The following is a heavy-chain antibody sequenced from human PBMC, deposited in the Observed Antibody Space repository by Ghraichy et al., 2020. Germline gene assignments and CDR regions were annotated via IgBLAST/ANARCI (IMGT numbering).Heavy chain of an antibody. J-gene: IGHJ6*02. V-gene: IGHV3-74*01. CDR2: INSDGSST. CDR1: GFTFSSYW. CDR3: ARDLIAVAGLDV. D-gene: IGHD6-19*01. Sequence: GESLRLSCAASGFTFSSYWMHWVRQAPGKGLVWVSRINSDGSSTSYADSVKGRFTISRDNAKNTLYLQMNSLRAEDKAVYYCARDLIAVAGLDVWGQGTTVTVSS.